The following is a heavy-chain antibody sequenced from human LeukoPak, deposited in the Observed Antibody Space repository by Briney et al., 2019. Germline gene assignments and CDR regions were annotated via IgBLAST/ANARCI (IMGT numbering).Heavy chain of an antibody. CDR3: ARRYYYNLGSFPFDF. J-gene: IGHJ4*02. CDR1: GGSISSSRSY. CDR2: SSSSGTT. V-gene: IGHV4-39*07. Sequence: PSETLSLTCTVSGGSISSSRSYWGWIRQSPGKGLEWIGSSSSSGTTNYNPSLNSRVTISEDTSKNQFYLNLSSVTAADTAVYYCARRYYYNLGSFPFDFWGQGTLVTVSS. D-gene: IGHD3-10*01.